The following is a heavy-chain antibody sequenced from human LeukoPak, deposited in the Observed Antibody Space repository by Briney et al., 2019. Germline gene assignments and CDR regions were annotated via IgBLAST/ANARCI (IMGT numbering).Heavy chain of an antibody. CDR1: GGSISSGSYY. CDR3: ARETLPAAKEPLGFN. D-gene: IGHD2-2*01. Sequence: PSETLSLTCTVSGGSISSGSYYWSWIRQPAGKGLEWIGRIYTSGSTNYNPSLKSRVTISVDTSKNQFSLKLGSVTAADTAVYYCARETLPAAKEPLGFNWGQGTLVTVSS. J-gene: IGHJ4*02. V-gene: IGHV4-61*02. CDR2: IYTSGST.